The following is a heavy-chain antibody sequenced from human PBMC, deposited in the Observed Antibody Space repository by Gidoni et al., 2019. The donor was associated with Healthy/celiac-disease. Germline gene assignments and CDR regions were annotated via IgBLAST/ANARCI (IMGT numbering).Heavy chain of an antibody. Sequence: QVQLQESGPGLVQPSATLSLTCTVSGGSISSYYWSWIRQPAGKGLEWIGRIYTSGSTNYNPSLKSRVTMSVDTSKNQFSLKLSSVTAAETAVYYCARISYDSSGYYYAFDIWGQGTMVTVSS. J-gene: IGHJ3*02. CDR3: ARISYDSSGYYYAFDI. CDR1: GGSISSYY. D-gene: IGHD3-22*01. V-gene: IGHV4-4*07. CDR2: IYTSGST.